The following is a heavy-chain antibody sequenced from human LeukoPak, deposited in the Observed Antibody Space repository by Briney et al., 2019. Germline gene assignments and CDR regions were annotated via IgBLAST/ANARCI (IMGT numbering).Heavy chain of an antibody. CDR2: IVVGSGNT. D-gene: IGHD1-26*01. J-gene: IGHJ4*02. CDR3: ARGLGGSYPRVDY. V-gene: IGHV1-58*02. CDR1: GFTFTSSA. Sequence: SVKVSCKASGFTFTSSAMQWVRQARGQRLEWIGWIVVGSGNTNYAQKFQERVTITRDMSTSTAYMELSSLRSEDTAVYYCARGLGGSYPRVDYWGQGTLVTVSS.